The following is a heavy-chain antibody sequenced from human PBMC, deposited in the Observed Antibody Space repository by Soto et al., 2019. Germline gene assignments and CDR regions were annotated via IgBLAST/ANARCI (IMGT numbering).Heavy chain of an antibody. CDR1: GFTFGDYA. J-gene: IGHJ6*02. CDR2: IRSKAYGGTK. D-gene: IGHD1-26*01. Sequence: GGSLRLSCTASGFTFGDYAMSWVRQAPGKGLEWVGFIRSKAYGGTKEYAASVKGRFSISRDYAKSIAYLQMNSLKPEDTAVYYCTRVDPYTTPDFGMDVWGQGTTVTVSS. CDR3: TRVDPYTTPDFGMDV. V-gene: IGHV3-49*04.